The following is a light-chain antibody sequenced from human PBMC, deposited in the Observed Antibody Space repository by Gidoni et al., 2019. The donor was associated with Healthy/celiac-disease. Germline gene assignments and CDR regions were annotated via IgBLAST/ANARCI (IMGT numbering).Light chain of an antibody. CDR3: QQGYSTPYT. CDR1: QSISSY. Sequence: DIQMTQSPSSLSAAVGDRVTITCRASQSISSYLYWYQQKPGKAPKLLIYAASSLQSGVPSRFSGSGSGTYFTLTISRLQPEDFANYCRQQGYSTPYTFGQGTKLEIK. J-gene: IGKJ2*01. V-gene: IGKV1-39*01. CDR2: AAS.